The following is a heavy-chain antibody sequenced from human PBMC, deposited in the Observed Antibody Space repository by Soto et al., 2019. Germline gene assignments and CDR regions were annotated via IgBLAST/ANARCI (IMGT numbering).Heavy chain of an antibody. CDR1: GFTFSSNW. V-gene: IGHV3-74*01. D-gene: IGHD2-21*01. Sequence: EVQLVESGGGLVQPGGSLRLSCAASGFTFSSNWMHWVRRVPGRGLVWVARINTDGSYTNYVDSVKGRFTVSRDNAKNTLYLQMNSLRAEDTAVYDCVRDGEGFWGQGTLVTVSS. J-gene: IGHJ4*02. CDR3: VRDGEGF. CDR2: INTDGSYT.